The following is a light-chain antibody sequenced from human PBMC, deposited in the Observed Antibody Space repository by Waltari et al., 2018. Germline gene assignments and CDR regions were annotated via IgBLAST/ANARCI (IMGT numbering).Light chain of an antibody. V-gene: IGLV3-19*01. Sequence: SSELTQDPAVSVALGQTVRIPCQGDSLRSYYESWYQQKPGQAPVLGIYGKNNRPSGIPDRFSGSGSGNTASLTITGAQAEDEADYYCNSRDSSGNHHVVFGGGTKLTVL. CDR1: SLRSYY. J-gene: IGLJ2*01. CDR2: GKN. CDR3: NSRDSSGNHHVV.